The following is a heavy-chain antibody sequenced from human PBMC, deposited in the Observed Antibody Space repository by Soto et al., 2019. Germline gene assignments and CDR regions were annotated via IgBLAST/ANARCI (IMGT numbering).Heavy chain of an antibody. V-gene: IGHV2-5*02. CDR2: LYWDDDK. CDR1: GLSLRTTGVG. D-gene: IGHD2-21*01. Sequence: QVTLKESGPTLVKPTQTLTLTCTVSGLSLRTTGVGVGWVRQPPGKALEWLALLYWDDDKRYSPSMRSRLTIGKDISDMQAVLGVTIIHTVGTAASNSVQSRCGVECFDIYLSHAYNGLDVWGQGTTVTVSS. J-gene: IGHJ6*02. CDR3: VQSRCGVECFDIYLSHAYNGLDV.